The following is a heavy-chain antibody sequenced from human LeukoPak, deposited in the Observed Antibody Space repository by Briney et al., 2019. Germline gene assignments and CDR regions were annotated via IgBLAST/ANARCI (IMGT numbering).Heavy chain of an antibody. J-gene: IGHJ4*02. V-gene: IGHV4-39*01. D-gene: IGHD6-6*01. CDR1: GGSISSSSYY. CDR2: IYYSGST. Sequence: PSETLSLTCTVSGGSISSSSYYWGWIRQPPGKGLEWIGSIYYSGSTYYNPSLKSRVTISVDTSKNQFSLKLSSVTAADTAVYYRAISSPYFFDYWGQGTLVTVSS. CDR3: AISSPYFFDY.